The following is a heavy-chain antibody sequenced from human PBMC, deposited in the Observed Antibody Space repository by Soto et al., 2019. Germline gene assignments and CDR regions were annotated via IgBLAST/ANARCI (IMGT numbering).Heavy chain of an antibody. V-gene: IGHV1-69*13. CDR3: AARDGYNYRSAFDI. CDR1: GGTFSSYA. Sequence: GASVKVSCKASGGTFSSYAISWVRQAPGQGLEWMGGIIPIFGTANYAQKFQGRVTITADESTSTAYMELSSLRSEDTAVYYCAARDGYNYRSAFDIWGQGXMVTVSS. CDR2: IIPIFGTA. J-gene: IGHJ3*02. D-gene: IGHD5-12*01.